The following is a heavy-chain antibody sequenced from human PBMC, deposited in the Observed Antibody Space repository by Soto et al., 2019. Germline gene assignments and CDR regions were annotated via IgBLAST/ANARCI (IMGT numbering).Heavy chain of an antibody. CDR2: INPNVGYT. J-gene: IGHJ4*02. V-gene: IGHV1-46*01. D-gene: IGHD2-21*02. Sequence: QVQLVQSGAEVKKPGASVKVSCKTSGYDFFKYNMHWVRQAPGQGLEWMGVINPNVGYTRHAQKFQGRVIMTRDTSSKIVYMELSGLTSADTAMYYCKRADSDVVILPDVRPLFDLWGQGALVTVSS. CDR1: GYDFFKYN. CDR3: KRADSDVVILPDVRPLFDL.